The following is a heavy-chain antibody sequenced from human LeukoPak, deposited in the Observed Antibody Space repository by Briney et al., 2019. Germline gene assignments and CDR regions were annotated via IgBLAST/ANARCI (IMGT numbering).Heavy chain of an antibody. CDR1: GFTFSSYS. CDR3: ARGINWGSDY. V-gene: IGHV3-21*01. J-gene: IGHJ4*02. D-gene: IGHD7-27*01. Sequence: GGSLRLSCAASGFTFSSYSMNWVRRAPGKGLEWVSSISSSSSYIYYADSVKGRFTVSRDNAKNSLYLQMNSLRAEDTAVYYCARGINWGSDYWGQGTLVTVSS. CDR2: ISSSSSYI.